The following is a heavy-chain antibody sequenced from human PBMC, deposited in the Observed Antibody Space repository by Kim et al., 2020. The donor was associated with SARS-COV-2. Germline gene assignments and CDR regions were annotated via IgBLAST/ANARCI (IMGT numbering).Heavy chain of an antibody. V-gene: IGHV3-21*01. CDR3: ARAPDTSAKLFFDY. CDR2: ISSSSSYI. D-gene: IGHD2-2*01. Sequence: GGSLRLSCAASGFTFSSYSMNWVRQAPGKGLEWVSSISSSSSYIYYADSVKGRFTISRDNAKNSLYLQMNSLRAEDTAVYYCARAPDTSAKLFFDYWGQGTLVTVSS. CDR1: GFTFSSYS. J-gene: IGHJ4*02.